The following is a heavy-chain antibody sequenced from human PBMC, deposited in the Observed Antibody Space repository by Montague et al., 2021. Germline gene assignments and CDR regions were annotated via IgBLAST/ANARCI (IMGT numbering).Heavy chain of an antibody. CDR2: IYYTGMA. D-gene: IGHD5/OR15-5a*01. CDR3: VRRSVSNYFDY. CDR1: GASMDRHY. V-gene: IGHV4-59*11. Sequence: SETLSLTCTVSGASMDRHYWTWVRQPPGEGLQWLAYIYYTGMANYNPFLKSRLTVSMDISKNQFSLKMRSMAAADTAIYYCVRRSVSNYFDYWGQGTLVTVSS. J-gene: IGHJ4*02.